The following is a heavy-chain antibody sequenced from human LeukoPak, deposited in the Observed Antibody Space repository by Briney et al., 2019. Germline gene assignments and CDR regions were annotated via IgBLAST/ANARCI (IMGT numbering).Heavy chain of an antibody. V-gene: IGHV5-51*01. CDR1: GYRFTSYW. CDR3: ARWGGSIAAAAGSYFDY. Sequence: GESLKISCKGSGYRFTSYWIGWVRQMPGKGLEWRGIIYPGDSDTRYSPSFQGQVTISADKSISTAYLQWSSLKASDTAMFYCARWGGSIAAAAGSYFDYWGQGTLVTVSS. CDR2: IYPGDSDT. D-gene: IGHD6-13*01. J-gene: IGHJ4*02.